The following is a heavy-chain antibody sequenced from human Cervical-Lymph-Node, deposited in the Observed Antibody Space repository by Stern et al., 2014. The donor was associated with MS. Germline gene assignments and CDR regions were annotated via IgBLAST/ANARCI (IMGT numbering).Heavy chain of an antibody. V-gene: IGHV3-30*03. CDR1: GFTFSSYG. D-gene: IGHD2-8*01. CDR3: ARDYEDTSMLFDH. Sequence: VQLGESGGAVVPPGRSLRLSCAASGFTFSSYGMHWVRQAPGKGLEWVTVISYDGNHKYYAASVKGRFTISRDNSKNTLHLQMNSVTPDDTAIYYCARDYEDTSMLFDHWGQGTLVTVAS. J-gene: IGHJ4*02. CDR2: ISYDGNHK.